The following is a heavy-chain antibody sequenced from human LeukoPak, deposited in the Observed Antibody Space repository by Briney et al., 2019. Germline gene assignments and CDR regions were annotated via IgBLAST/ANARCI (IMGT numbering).Heavy chain of an antibody. D-gene: IGHD6-19*01. CDR2: INHSGST. J-gene: IGHJ4*02. V-gene: IGHV4-34*01. CDR1: GGSFSGYY. Sequence: SETLSLTCAVYGGSFSGYYWSWIRQPPEKELEWIGEINHSGSTNYNPSLKSRVTISVDTSKNQFSLKLSSVTAADTAVYYCARSPGGSGWYESFDYWGQGTLVTVSS. CDR3: ARSPGGSGWYESFDY.